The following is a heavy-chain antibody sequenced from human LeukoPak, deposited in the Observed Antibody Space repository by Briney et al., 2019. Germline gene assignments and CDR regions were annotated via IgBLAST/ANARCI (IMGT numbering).Heavy chain of an antibody. V-gene: IGHV3-74*01. Sequence: GGSLRLSCAGSGFTFSSYWMHWVRQAPGKGLVWVSRINSDGSDTIYADSVKGRFTISRDNAKNTLYLQMNSLRAEDTAVYYCAREVMMGAFDIWGQGTMVTVSS. CDR3: AREVMMGAFDI. D-gene: IGHD2-21*01. J-gene: IGHJ3*02. CDR1: GFTFSSYW. CDR2: INSDGSDT.